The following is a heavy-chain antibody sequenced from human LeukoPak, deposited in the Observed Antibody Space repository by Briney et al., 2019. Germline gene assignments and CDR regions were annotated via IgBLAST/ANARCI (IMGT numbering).Heavy chain of an antibody. J-gene: IGHJ4*02. Sequence: SETLSLTCTVFGGSISTYYWVWIRQPPGKGLEWIGHIYDSGSPTYKSSLKSRVTISVDTSKSQFSLRLTSVTAADTAVYYCARDGYSSGWYDYWGQGTLVTVSS. CDR3: ARDGYSSGWYDY. CDR2: IYDSGSP. D-gene: IGHD6-19*01. CDR1: GGSISTYY. V-gene: IGHV4-59*01.